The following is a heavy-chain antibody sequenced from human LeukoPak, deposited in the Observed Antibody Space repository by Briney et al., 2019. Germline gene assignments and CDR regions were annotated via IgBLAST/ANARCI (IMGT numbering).Heavy chain of an antibody. D-gene: IGHD1-26*01. CDR3: ARLIVGATDFDY. V-gene: IGHV4-34*01. CDR1: GGSFSGYY. CDR2: IDHSGST. Sequence: SETLSLTCAVYGGSFSGYYWSWIRQPPGKGLEWIGEIDHSGSTSYNPSLKSRVTISVDTSKNRFSLKLSSVTAADTAVYYCARLIVGATDFDYWGQGTLVTVSS. J-gene: IGHJ4*02.